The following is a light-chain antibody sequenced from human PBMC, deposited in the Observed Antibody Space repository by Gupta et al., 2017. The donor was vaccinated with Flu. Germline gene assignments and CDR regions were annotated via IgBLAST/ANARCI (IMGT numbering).Light chain of an antibody. CDR1: NMGSES. J-gene: IGLJ3*02. Sequence: RGDNMGSESVHCYQQKPGQAPVLVVDDEGDRPSGIHDRFSGTNSGGTATLTISRVEVGDEADYYCQVWDTVSGGVFGGGTKLTVL. V-gene: IGLV3-21*02. CDR2: DEG. CDR3: QVWDTVSGGV.